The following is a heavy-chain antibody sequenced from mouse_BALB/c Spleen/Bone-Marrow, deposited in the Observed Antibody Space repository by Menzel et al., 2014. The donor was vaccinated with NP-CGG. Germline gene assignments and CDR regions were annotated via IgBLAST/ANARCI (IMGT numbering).Heavy chain of an antibody. J-gene: IGHJ3*01. CDR3: TRAGYGNHGFAY. CDR2: INPSNGGT. CDR1: GYTFTSYY. Sequence: LQESGAELVKPGASVKLSCKASGYTFTSYYMYWVKQRPGQGLEWIGEINPSNGGTNFNEKFKSKATLTVDKSSNTAYMQLSSLTSEDSAVYYCTRAGYGNHGFAYWGQGTLVNVSA. D-gene: IGHD2-10*02. V-gene: IGHV1S81*02.